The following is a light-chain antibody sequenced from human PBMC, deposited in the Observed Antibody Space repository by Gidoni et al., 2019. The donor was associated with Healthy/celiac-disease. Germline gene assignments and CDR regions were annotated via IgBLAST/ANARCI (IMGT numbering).Light chain of an antibody. Sequence: EIVMTQSPATLSVSPGERATLSCRASQSVSSNLAWYQQKPGQAPRLLIYGASTRATGIPARFSGSGSGTEFTLTISSLQSEDVAVYHCQQYNNWPPPTFGQGTRLEIK. J-gene: IGKJ5*01. V-gene: IGKV3-15*01. CDR2: GAS. CDR3: QQYNNWPPPT. CDR1: QSVSSN.